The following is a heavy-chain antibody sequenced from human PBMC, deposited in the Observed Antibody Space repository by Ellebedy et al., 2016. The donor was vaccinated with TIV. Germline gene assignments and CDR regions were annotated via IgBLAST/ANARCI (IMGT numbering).Heavy chain of an antibody. CDR3: AREAVARGTFDI. V-gene: IGHV1-8*02. CDR2: MNPNSGNT. CDR1: GYTFTSYD. D-gene: IGHD2-15*01. J-gene: IGHJ3*02. Sequence: ASVKVSCKASGYTFTSYDINWVRQATGQGLEWMGWMNPNSGNTGYAQKFQGRVTMTRDTSISTAYMELSSLRSEDTAVYYCAREAVARGTFDIWGQGTMVTVSS.